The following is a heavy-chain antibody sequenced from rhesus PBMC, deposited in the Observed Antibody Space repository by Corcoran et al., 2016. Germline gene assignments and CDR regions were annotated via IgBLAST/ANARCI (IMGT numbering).Heavy chain of an antibody. J-gene: IGHJ3*01. Sequence: EVQLVESGGGLAKPGGSLRLSCAASGFTFSDYYMDWVRQTPGKGLEWVSRNSNGGGSTWYADSVKGSFTISGENAKNTLYFQMNSLGAEDTAVYYCALLGGGGSWDDAFDFWGQGLRVTVSS. D-gene: IGHD6-25*01. CDR3: ALLGGGGSWDDAFDF. CDR2: NSNGGGST. V-gene: IGHV3-178*01. CDR1: GFTFSDYY.